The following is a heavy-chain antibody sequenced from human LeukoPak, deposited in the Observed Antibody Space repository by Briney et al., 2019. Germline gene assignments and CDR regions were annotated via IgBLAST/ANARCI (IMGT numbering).Heavy chain of an antibody. CDR2: IYYSGST. D-gene: IGHD3-22*01. J-gene: IGHJ4*02. Sequence: KPSETLSLICTVSGGSISSYYWSWIRQPPGKGLECIGYIYYSGSTNYNPSLRSRVTISVDTSKNEFSLKLGSVTAADTAVYYCARLSDSDSSGYYWGFEYWGQGSLVTVSS. CDR3: ARLSDSDSSGYYWGFEY. CDR1: GGSISSYY. V-gene: IGHV4-59*08.